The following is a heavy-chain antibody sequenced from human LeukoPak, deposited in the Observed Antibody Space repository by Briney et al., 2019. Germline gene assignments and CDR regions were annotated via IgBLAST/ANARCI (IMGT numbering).Heavy chain of an antibody. CDR1: GGSISSSSYY. Sequence: SEALSLTCTVSGGSISSSSYYWGWIRQPPGKGLEWIGSIYYSGSTYYNPSLKSRVTISVDTSKNQFSLKLSSVTAADTAVYYCASGIAADLYWGQGTLVTVSS. D-gene: IGHD6-13*01. J-gene: IGHJ4*02. V-gene: IGHV4-39*07. CDR2: IYYSGST. CDR3: ASGIAADLY.